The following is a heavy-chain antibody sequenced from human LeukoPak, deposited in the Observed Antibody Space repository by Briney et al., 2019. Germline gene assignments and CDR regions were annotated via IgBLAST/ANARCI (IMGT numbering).Heavy chain of an antibody. V-gene: IGHV3-30*01. CDR1: GFTFSSYA. CDR3: ARASSIAASY. CDR2: ISYDGSNK. D-gene: IGHD6-6*01. J-gene: IGHJ4*02. Sequence: GGSLRLSCAASGFTFSSYAMHWVRQAPGKGLEWVAVISYDGSNKYYADSVKGRFTISRDNSRNTLYLQMNSLRAEDTAAYYCARASSIAASYWGQGTLVTVSS.